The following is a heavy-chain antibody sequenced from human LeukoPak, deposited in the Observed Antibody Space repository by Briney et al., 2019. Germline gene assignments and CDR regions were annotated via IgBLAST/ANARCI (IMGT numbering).Heavy chain of an antibody. D-gene: IGHD2-8*01. V-gene: IGHV4-34*01. CDR3: ARLRYCTNGVCP. CDR2: INHSGST. J-gene: IGHJ5*02. Sequence: TSETLSLTCAVYGGSFSGYYWSWIRQPPGKGLEWIGEINHSGSTNYNPSLKSRVTISVDTSKNQFSLKLSSVTAADTAVYYCARLRYCTNGVCPWGQGTLVTVSS. CDR1: GGSFSGYY.